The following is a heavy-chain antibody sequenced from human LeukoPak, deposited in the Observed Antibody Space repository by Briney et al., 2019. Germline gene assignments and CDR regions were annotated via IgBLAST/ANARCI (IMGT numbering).Heavy chain of an antibody. V-gene: IGHV4-30-4*01. CDR2: IYYSGST. CDR3: ARVGTMVRGNTIVNWFDP. CDR1: GGSVSSGGYY. J-gene: IGHJ5*02. D-gene: IGHD3-10*01. Sequence: SETLSLTCTVSGGSVSSGGYYWTWIRQSPGEGLEWIGYIYYSGSTYYNPSLKSRLTISVDTSKNQFSLNLSSVTAADTAVYYCARVGTMVRGNTIVNWFDPWGQGTLVTVSS.